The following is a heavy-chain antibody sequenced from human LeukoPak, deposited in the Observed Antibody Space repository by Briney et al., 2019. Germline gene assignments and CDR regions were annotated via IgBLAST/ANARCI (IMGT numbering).Heavy chain of an antibody. J-gene: IGHJ1*01. V-gene: IGHV6-1*01. Sequence: SQTLSLTCAISGDSVSSNGATWNWIRQSPSRGLEWLGRTYYRSRWCNDYAVSVKSRITINPDTSENQFSLQLNSVTPEDTAVYYCARGGLVLVSAALVEYFQHWGQGTLVTVSS. D-gene: IGHD2-2*01. CDR1: GDSVSSNGAT. CDR2: TYYRSRWCN. CDR3: ARGGLVLVSAALVEYFQH.